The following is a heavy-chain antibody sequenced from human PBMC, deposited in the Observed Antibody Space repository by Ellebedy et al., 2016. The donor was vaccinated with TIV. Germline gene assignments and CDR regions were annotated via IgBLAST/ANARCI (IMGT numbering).Heavy chain of an antibody. D-gene: IGHD2-21*02. CDR3: ARDVAPVGQVTFDC. CDR2: ISPGGTTI. CDR1: GFPFNHYS. J-gene: IGHJ4*02. Sequence: GESLKISCAASGFPFNHYSMHWVRQAPGKGLEWVSFISPGGTTIYHVDSVKGRFTISRDNAKNSLYLQMNSLRAEDTAMYYCARDVAPVGQVTFDCWGQGTLVTVSS. V-gene: IGHV3-48*04.